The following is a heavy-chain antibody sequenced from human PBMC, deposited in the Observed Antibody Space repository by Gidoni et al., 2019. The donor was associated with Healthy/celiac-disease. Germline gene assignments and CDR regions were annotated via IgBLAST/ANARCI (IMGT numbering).Heavy chain of an antibody. CDR3: ASSIGEAPNYYYGMDV. CDR1: GGSISSGDYY. D-gene: IGHD4-17*01. J-gene: IGHJ6*02. Sequence: QVQLQESGPGLVKPSQTLSLTCTVSGGSISSGDYYWSWIRQPPGKGLEWIGYIYYSGSTYYNPSLKSRVTISVDTSKNQFSLMLSSVTAADTAVYYCASSIGEAPNYYYGMDVWGQGTTVTVSS. CDR2: IYYSGST. V-gene: IGHV4-30-4*01.